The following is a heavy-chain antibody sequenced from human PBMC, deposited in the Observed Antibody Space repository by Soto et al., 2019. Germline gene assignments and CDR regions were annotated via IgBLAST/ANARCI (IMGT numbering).Heavy chain of an antibody. CDR1: GGSISTSNW. D-gene: IGHD3-9*01. V-gene: IGHV4-4*02. CDR3: ARGNDILTGQNPTFDY. Sequence: SETLSLTCAVSGGSISTSNWWSWVRQPPGKGLEWIGEVYHSGSTNYNPSFKSRVAMSVDKSKNQFSLKLNSVTAADTAVYYCARGNDILTGQNPTFDYWGQGTLVTVSS. CDR2: VYHSGST. J-gene: IGHJ4*02.